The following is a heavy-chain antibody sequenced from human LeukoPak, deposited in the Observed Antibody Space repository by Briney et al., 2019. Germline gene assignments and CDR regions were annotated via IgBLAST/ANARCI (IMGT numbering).Heavy chain of an antibody. CDR3: AKESSTFGS. V-gene: IGHV3-64*04. J-gene: IGHJ5*02. CDR2: ISSNGGST. D-gene: IGHD3-16*01. Sequence: PGGSLRLSCSASGFTFSSYAMHWVRQAPGKRLEYVSAISSNGGSTYYADSVKGRFTISRDNSKNTLYLQMNSLRAEDTAVYYCAKESSTFGSWGQGTLVTVSS. CDR1: GFTFSSYA.